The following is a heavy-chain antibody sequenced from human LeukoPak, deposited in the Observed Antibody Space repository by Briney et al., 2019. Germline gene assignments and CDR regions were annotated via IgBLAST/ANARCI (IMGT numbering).Heavy chain of an antibody. V-gene: IGHV1-46*01. D-gene: IGHD1/OR15-1a*01. CDR1: GYTFTSYY. Sequence: ASVKVSCKASGYTFTSYYMHWVRQAPGQGLEWMGIINPSGGSTSYAQKFQGRVTMTRDTSTSTVYMELSSLRSEDTAVYYCSRVEQSLFFDYWGQGALVTVSS. J-gene: IGHJ4*02. CDR2: INPSGGST. CDR3: SRVEQSLFFDY.